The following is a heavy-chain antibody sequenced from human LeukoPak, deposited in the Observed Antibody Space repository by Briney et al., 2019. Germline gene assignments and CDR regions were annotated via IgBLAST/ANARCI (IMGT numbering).Heavy chain of an antibody. V-gene: IGHV3-7*01. D-gene: IGHD3-3*01. CDR2: IKQDGSEK. J-gene: IGHJ6*03. CDR3: ARDAAYDFWSGYEPHYYYMDV. CDR1: GFTFSSYW. Sequence: PGGSLRLSCAASGFTFSSYWMSWVRQAPGKGLEWVANIKQDGSEKYYVDSVKGRFTISRDNAKNSLYLQMNSLRAEDTAVYYCARDAAYDFWSGYEPHYYYMDVWGKGTRSPSP.